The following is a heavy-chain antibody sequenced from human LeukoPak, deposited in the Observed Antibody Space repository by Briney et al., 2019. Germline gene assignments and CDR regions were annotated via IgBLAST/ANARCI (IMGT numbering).Heavy chain of an antibody. CDR3: ARPRYDFWSGYYTGYYFDY. CDR2: IYPGDSDT. CDR1: GYSFTSYW. Sequence: GESLKISCKGSGYSFTSYWIGWVRQMPGKGLEWMGIIYPGDSDTRYSPSFQGQVTISADKSISTAYLQWSSLKASDTAMYYCARPRYDFWSGYYTGYYFDYWGQGTLVTVSS. J-gene: IGHJ4*02. V-gene: IGHV5-51*01. D-gene: IGHD3-3*01.